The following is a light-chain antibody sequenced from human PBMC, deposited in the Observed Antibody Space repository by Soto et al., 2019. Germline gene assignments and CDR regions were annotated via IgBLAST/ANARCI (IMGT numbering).Light chain of an antibody. CDR2: DAS. CDR1: QSVSRSY. CDR3: QQYGSSSLT. V-gene: IGKV3-20*01. Sequence: EIVLTQSPGTLSLSPGERATLSCRASQSVSRSYLAWYQQKPGQAPRLLIYDASSRATGIPDRFSGSGSGTEFTLTISSLEPEDFAVYYCQQYGSSSLTFGGGTKVEIK. J-gene: IGKJ4*01.